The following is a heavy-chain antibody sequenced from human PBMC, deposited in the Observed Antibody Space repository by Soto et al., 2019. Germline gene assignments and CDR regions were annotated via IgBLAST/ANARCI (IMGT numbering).Heavy chain of an antibody. V-gene: IGHV1-69*06. D-gene: IGHD3-9*01. Sequence: SVKVSCKASGGTFSSYAISWVRQAPGQGLEWMGGIIPIFGTANYAQKFQGRVTITADKSTSTAYMELSSLRSEDTAVYYCARCRGAYDILTGSLDYWGQGTLVTVSS. CDR3: ARCRGAYDILTGSLDY. CDR1: GGTFSSYA. CDR2: IIPIFGTA. J-gene: IGHJ4*02.